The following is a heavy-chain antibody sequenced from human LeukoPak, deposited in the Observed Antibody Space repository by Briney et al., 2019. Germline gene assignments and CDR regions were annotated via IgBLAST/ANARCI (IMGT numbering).Heavy chain of an antibody. J-gene: IGHJ4*02. D-gene: IGHD3-16*02. Sequence: PGGSLRLSCAASGSSFSSNYMSWVRQAPGKGLEWVSGIHSGGSAYYADSVKGRFTISRDNSKNTLYLQMNSLRVEDTAVYYCARDRGLSVWGQGTLVTVSS. V-gene: IGHV3-53*01. CDR2: IHSGGSA. CDR3: ARDRGLSV. CDR1: GSSFSSNY.